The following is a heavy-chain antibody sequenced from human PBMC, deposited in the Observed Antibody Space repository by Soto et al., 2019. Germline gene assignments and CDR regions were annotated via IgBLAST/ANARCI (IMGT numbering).Heavy chain of an antibody. CDR2: ISYDGSNK. CDR3: AYNGGFGELFPQTDV. V-gene: IGHV3-30*03. Sequence: QVQLVESGGGVVQPGRSLRLSCAASGFTFSSYGMHWVRQAPGKGLEWVAVISYDGSNKYYADSVKGRFTISRDNSKNTLYLQMNSLRAEDTAVYYCAYNGGFGELFPQTDVWGQGTTVTVSS. J-gene: IGHJ6*02. D-gene: IGHD3-10*01. CDR1: GFTFSSYG.